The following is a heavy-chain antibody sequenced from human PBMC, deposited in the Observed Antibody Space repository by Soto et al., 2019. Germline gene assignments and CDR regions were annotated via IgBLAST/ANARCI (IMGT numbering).Heavy chain of an antibody. Sequence: PVGSLRLSCSASGFPFNNYGMHWVRQAPGKGLEWVALIWYDGSNKYYADSVKGRFTISRDNSKNTLYLQMNSLRAEDTAVYYCARGQSTESNMVTTWYLDYWGQGTLVTVSS. V-gene: IGHV3-33*01. D-gene: IGHD4-17*01. CDR1: GFPFNNYG. CDR3: ARGQSTESNMVTTWYLDY. CDR2: IWYDGSNK. J-gene: IGHJ4*02.